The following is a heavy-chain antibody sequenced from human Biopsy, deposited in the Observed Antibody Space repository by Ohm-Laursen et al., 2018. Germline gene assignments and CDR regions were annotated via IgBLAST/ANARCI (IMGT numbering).Heavy chain of an antibody. D-gene: IGHD3-22*01. CDR2: INHSGRT. J-gene: IGHJ6*02. CDR1: GESFNGYY. Sequence: GTLSLTCTVYGESFNGYYWSWIRQTPGKGLEWIGEINHSGRTNYNPSLKGQVTISVDTSKNQFSLKVRSVTAADTAVYYCVRGVDYYDPYHYYALDVWGQGTTVTVSS. V-gene: IGHV4-34*01. CDR3: VRGVDYYDPYHYYALDV.